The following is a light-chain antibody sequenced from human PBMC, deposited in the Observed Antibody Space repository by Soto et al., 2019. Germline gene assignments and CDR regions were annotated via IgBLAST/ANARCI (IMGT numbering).Light chain of an antibody. CDR2: DAS. Sequence: DIQMTQSPSTLSASVGDRVTITCRASQSISSWLAWYQQKPGKAPKLLIYDASSLGSGVPSRFSGSGSGTEFTLTISTLAPDGFGTYYWHQYNSSSQTFGQGTKVEIK. CDR1: QSISSW. CDR3: HQYNSSSQT. J-gene: IGKJ1*01. V-gene: IGKV1-5*01.